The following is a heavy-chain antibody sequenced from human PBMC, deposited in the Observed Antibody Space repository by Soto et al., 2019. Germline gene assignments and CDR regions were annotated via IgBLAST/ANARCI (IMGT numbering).Heavy chain of an antibody. Sequence: EVQLLESGGGLVQPGGSLRLSCAASGLTFSSYAMSWVRQAPGKGLEWVSAISGSGGSTHYSDTVKGRFTISRDNSKNTMYLQRNSLRAEDTAVYYCETPSSSWVTLRALDAFDIWGQGTMVTVSS. CDR1: GLTFSSYA. CDR2: ISGSGGST. V-gene: IGHV3-23*01. D-gene: IGHD6-13*01. CDR3: ETPSSSWVTLRALDAFDI. J-gene: IGHJ3*02.